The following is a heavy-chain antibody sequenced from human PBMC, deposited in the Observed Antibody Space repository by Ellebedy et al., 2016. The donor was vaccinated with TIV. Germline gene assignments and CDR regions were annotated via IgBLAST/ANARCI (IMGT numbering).Heavy chain of an antibody. J-gene: IGHJ4*02. V-gene: IGHV3-21*01. D-gene: IGHD2-15*01. CDR3: ARVDCSGGSCLHAPFDY. CDR2: ISSSSSYI. Sequence: PGGSLRLSCAASGFTFSSYSMNWVRQAPGKGLEWVSSISSSSSYIYYADSVKGRFTISRDNAKNSLYLQMNSLRAEDTAVYYCARVDCSGGSCLHAPFDYWGQGTLVTVSS. CDR1: GFTFSSYS.